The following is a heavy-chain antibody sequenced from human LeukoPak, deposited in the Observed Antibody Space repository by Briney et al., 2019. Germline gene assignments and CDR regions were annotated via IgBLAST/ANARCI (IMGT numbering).Heavy chain of an antibody. CDR2: ISGSGGNT. CDR3: AATYSSGWLHFDY. CDR1: GFTFSSYA. V-gene: IGHV3-23*01. Sequence: PGGSLRLSCAASGFTFSSYAMSWVRQAPGKGLDWVSAISGSGGNTYFADSVKGRFTISRDNSKNTLYLQMNSLRAEDTAVYYCAATYSSGWLHFDYWGQGTLVTVSS. D-gene: IGHD6-19*01. J-gene: IGHJ4*02.